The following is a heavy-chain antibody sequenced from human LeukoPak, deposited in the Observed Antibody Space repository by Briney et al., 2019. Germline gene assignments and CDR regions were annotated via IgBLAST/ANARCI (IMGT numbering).Heavy chain of an antibody. D-gene: IGHD2/OR15-2a*01. Sequence: GGSLRLSCTTSGFVFSDYAVSWFRQAPGKGLEWVGFIGKRAFGGTTEYAASVKGRFTISRDDSSSIAYLQMNSLNSEDTAVYYCTRKSFDYVDYWGQGTLVTVSS. V-gene: IGHV3-49*03. CDR2: IGKRAFGGTT. J-gene: IGHJ4*02. CDR1: GFVFSDYA. CDR3: TRKSFDYVDY.